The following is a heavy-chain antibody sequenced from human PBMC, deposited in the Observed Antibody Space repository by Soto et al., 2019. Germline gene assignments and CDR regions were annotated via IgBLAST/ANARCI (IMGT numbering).Heavy chain of an antibody. J-gene: IGHJ5*02. CDR2: IYYSGST. CDR3: ANLVRYSSGWANWFDP. D-gene: IGHD6-19*01. Sequence: QVQLQESGPGLVKPSETLSLTCTVSGGSISSYYWSWIRQPPGKGLEWIGYIYYSGSTNYNPSLKSRVTISVDTSKNQFSLKRSSVTAADTAVYYCANLVRYSSGWANWFDPWGQGTLVTVSS. CDR1: GGSISSYY. V-gene: IGHV4-59*01.